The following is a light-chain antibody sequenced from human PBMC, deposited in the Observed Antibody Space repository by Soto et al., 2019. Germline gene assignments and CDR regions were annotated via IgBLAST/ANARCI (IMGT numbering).Light chain of an antibody. Sequence: DIQMTQSPSSLSASVGDRVTITCRASQSIGSDLSWYQQKPGKAPKLLINVASTLQSGVPSRFSGSGSGTDFTLAISSLQPEDFATYYCQQSSSTPQTFGGGTKVDIK. V-gene: IGKV1-39*01. CDR1: QSIGSD. J-gene: IGKJ4*01. CDR2: VAS. CDR3: QQSSSTPQT.